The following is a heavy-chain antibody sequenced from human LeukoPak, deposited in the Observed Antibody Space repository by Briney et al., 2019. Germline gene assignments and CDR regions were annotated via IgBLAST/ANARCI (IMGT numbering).Heavy chain of an antibody. Sequence: GASVKVSCKASGYTFTSYGISWVRQAPGQGLEWMGWISAYNGNTNYAQKLQGRVTMTTDTSTSTAYMELRSLRSDDTAVYYCARENVCYDFWSGFIPYYYYYGMDVWGQGTTVTVSS. CDR1: GYTFTSYG. CDR2: ISAYNGNT. CDR3: ARENVCYDFWSGFIPYYYYYGMDV. J-gene: IGHJ6*02. D-gene: IGHD3-3*01. V-gene: IGHV1-18*01.